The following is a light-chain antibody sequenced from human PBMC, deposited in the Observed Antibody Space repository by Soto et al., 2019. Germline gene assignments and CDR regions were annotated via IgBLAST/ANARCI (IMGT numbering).Light chain of an antibody. Sequence: EIVLTQSPGTLSLSPGERATLSCRASQSVSSSYLAWYQQKPGRAPRLLIYGASSRANGIPDRFSGSGSETDFTLTISRLEPEDFAVYYCQQYGSSPWTFGQGTKVEIK. J-gene: IGKJ1*01. V-gene: IGKV3-20*01. CDR2: GAS. CDR3: QQYGSSPWT. CDR1: QSVSSSY.